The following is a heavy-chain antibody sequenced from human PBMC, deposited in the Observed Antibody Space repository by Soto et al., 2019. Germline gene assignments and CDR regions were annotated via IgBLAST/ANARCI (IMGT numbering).Heavy chain of an antibody. V-gene: IGHV3-23*01. CDR3: ARAPRTYDFPYYFDN. CDR1: GFPFSSYA. J-gene: IGHJ4*02. CDR2: ISGSST. D-gene: IGHD3-3*01. Sequence: AVSLRLSFSASGFPFSSYAMSWVRQAPGKGLEWVSAISGSSTYYADSVKGRFTISRDNSKDTLYLQMNSLRAEDTAVYYCARAPRTYDFPYYFDNWGQGALVTVSS.